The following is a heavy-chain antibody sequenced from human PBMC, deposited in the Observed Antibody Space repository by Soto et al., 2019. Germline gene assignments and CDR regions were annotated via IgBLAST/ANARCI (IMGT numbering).Heavy chain of an antibody. J-gene: IGHJ4*02. D-gene: IGHD3-22*01. CDR3: ARDPGSFYYDDIVNFDY. CDR1: GYTFTSYG. Sequence: QVQLVQSGAEVKKPGASVKVSCKASGYTFTSYGISWVRQAPGQGLEWMGWISAYNGNTNYAQKVQGRVTMTTDTSTSTAYMELRSLRSDDTALYYCARDPGSFYYDDIVNFDYWGQGTLVTVSS. CDR2: ISAYNGNT. V-gene: IGHV1-18*01.